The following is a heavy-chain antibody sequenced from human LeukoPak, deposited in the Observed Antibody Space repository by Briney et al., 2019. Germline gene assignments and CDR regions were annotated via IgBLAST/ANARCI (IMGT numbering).Heavy chain of an antibody. CDR3: ARDAERAADY. V-gene: IGHV1-2*02. J-gene: IGHJ4*02. CDR2: INPNSGGT. CDR1: GYTFTGHF. Sequence: ASVKVSCKASGYTFTGHFMHWVRQAPGQGLEWMGWINPNSGGTDYAQKFQGRVTMTRDTSFGTAYMELSSLRSDDSAVYYCARDAERAADYWGQGTLVTVSS. D-gene: IGHD1-14*01.